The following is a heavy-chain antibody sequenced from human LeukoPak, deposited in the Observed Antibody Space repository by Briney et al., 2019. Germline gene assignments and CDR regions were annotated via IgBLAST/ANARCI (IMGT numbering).Heavy chain of an antibody. CDR3: ASGPHWNYVHYFDY. D-gene: IGHD1-7*01. CDR2: IYYSGST. V-gene: IGHV4-39*07. Sequence: SETLSLTCTVSGGSISSSSYYWGWIRQPPGKGLEWIGSIYYSGSTYYNPSLKSRVTISVDTSKNQFSLKLSSVTAADTAVYYCASGPHWNYVHYFDYWGQGTLVTVSS. CDR1: GGSISSSSYY. J-gene: IGHJ4*02.